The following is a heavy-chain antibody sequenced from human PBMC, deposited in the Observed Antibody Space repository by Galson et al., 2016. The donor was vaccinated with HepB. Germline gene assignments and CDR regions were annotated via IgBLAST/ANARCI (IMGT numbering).Heavy chain of an antibody. CDR1: GFTFSRYG. CDR2: IWYDGSHQ. Sequence: SLRLSCAASGFTFSRYGMHWVRQAPGKGLEWVAGIWYDGSHQYYAASVKGRFTISRDNSKNKLSLQMNSLRAEDTAVYYCVREGHDNSKFAYYFGMDVWGRGTTVTVSS. V-gene: IGHV3-33*01. D-gene: IGHD4-11*01. CDR3: VREGHDNSKFAYYFGMDV. J-gene: IGHJ6*02.